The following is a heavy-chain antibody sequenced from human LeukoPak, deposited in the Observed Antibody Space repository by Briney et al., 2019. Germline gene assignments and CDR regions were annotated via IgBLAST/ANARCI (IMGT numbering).Heavy chain of an antibody. Sequence: GASVKVSCKASGYTFTSYAMHWVRQAPGQRLEWMGWINAGNGNTKYSQEFQGRITITGDTSASTAYMELSSLRSEDMAVYYCARGVIAAAGEIDYWGQGTLVTVSS. V-gene: IGHV1-3*03. CDR1: GYTFTSYA. J-gene: IGHJ4*02. CDR2: INAGNGNT. CDR3: ARGVIAAAGEIDY. D-gene: IGHD6-13*01.